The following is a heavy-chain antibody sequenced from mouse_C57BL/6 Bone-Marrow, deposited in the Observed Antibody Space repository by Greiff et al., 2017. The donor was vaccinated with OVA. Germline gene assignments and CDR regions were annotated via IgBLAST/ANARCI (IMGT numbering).Heavy chain of an antibody. Sequence: DVQLVESGGGLVKPGGSLKLSCAASGFTFSDYGMHWVRQAPEKGLEWVAYISSGSSTTYYADTVKGRVTISRDNATNTLFLQMTSLRAEDMDMYYSARRRRTYIDYWGQGTTLTVSS. CDR2: ISSGSSTT. CDR3: ARRRRTYIDY. CDR1: GFTFSDYG. V-gene: IGHV5-17*01. J-gene: IGHJ2*01.